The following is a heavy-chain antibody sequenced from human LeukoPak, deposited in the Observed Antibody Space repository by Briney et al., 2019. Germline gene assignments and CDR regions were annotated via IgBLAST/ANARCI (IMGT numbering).Heavy chain of an antibody. CDR1: GFTFSMYG. CDR3: VREAGNDYGDYFDY. V-gene: IGHV3-33*01. D-gene: IGHD4-17*01. CDR2: IWYDGSNK. Sequence: PGGSLRLSCAASGFTFSMYGMHWVRQAPGKGLEWVALIWYDGSNKYYADSVKGRFTISRDNSKNTLYLQMNSLRAEDTAVYYCVREAGNDYGDYFDYWGQGTLVTVSS. J-gene: IGHJ4*02.